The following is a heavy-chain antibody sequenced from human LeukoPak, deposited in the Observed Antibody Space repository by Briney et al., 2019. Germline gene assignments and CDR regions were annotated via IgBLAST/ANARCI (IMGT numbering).Heavy chain of an antibody. Sequence: GGSLRLSCGASGFTFSDYYMTWIRQAPGKGLEWLSYISSSGSTIFYADSVKGRFSISRDNAKNSLYLQMNSLRAEDTAVYYCARDPITGDGVWYYWGQGTLVTVSS. CDR3: ARDPITGDGVWYY. J-gene: IGHJ4*02. V-gene: IGHV3-11*04. CDR2: ISSSGSTI. CDR1: GFTFSDYY. D-gene: IGHD7-27*01.